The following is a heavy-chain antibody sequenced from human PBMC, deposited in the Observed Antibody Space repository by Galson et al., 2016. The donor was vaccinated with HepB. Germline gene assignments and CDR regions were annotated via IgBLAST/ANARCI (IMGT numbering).Heavy chain of an antibody. CDR3: EKVATSGTDFSPFDH. J-gene: IGHJ4*02. CDR2: VSTTGRIV. CDR1: GFTFSDYY. V-gene: IGHV3-11*01. D-gene: IGHD3-3*01. Sequence: SLRLSCAASGFTFSDYYMSWIRQAPGKGLEWISYVSTTGRIVKYAGSVKGRFTISRDNAKDSLYLQMNSLTAEDTAVYYCEKVATSGTDFSPFDHWGQGTLVTVSS.